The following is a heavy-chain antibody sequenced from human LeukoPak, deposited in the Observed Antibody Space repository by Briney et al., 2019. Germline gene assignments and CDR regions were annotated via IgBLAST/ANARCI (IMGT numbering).Heavy chain of an antibody. CDR2: IYYSGST. Sequence: PSQTLSLTCTVSGGSISRSGYYWSWIRQHPGKGLEGIGYIYYSGSTYYNPSLKSRVTISVDTSKNQFSLKLRSVTAADTAVYYCARDLRSSSSSGINYYGMDVWGQGTTVTVSS. CDR1: GGSISRSGYY. V-gene: IGHV4-31*03. D-gene: IGHD6-6*01. CDR3: ARDLRSSSSSGINYYGMDV. J-gene: IGHJ6*02.